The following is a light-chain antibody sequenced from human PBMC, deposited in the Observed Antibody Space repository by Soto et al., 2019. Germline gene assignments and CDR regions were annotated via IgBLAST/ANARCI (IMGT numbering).Light chain of an antibody. CDR1: SGSVSTNYY. V-gene: IGLV8-61*01. J-gene: IGLJ3*02. Sequence: QTVVTQEPSFSVSPGGTVTLTCGLSSGSVSTNYYPRWYQQPPGRAPRTLIYSTNTRSAGVPDRFSGSILGNKAALTIAGAQADDESDYYCVLYMGSGIWVFGGGTKLTV. CDR2: STN. CDR3: VLYMGSGIWV.